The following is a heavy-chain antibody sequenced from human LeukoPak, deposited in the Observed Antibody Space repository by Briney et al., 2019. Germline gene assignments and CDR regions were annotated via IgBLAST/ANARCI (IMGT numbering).Heavy chain of an antibody. D-gene: IGHD6-25*01. CDR1: GYSISSGYY. V-gene: IGHV4-38-2*02. Sequence: PSETLSLTCTVSGYSISSGYYWGWIRQPPGKGLEWMGTIYHSGSTYYNPSLKSRVTISVDTSKNQFSLKLSSVTAADTAVYYCARSSIAADAFDIWGQGTMVTVSS. CDR2: IYHSGST. J-gene: IGHJ3*02. CDR3: ARSSIAADAFDI.